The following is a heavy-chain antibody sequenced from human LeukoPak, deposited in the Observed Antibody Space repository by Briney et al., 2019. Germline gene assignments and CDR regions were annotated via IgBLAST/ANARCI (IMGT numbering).Heavy chain of an antibody. CDR3: AKSLGLLFEAQYYFDY. D-gene: IGHD2-21*02. CDR2: ISGSGGST. J-gene: IGHJ4*02. V-gene: IGHV3-23*01. CDR1: GFTFSSYA. Sequence: GGSLRLSCAASGFTFSSYAMSWVRQAPGKGLEWVSAISGSGGSTYYADSVKGRFTISRDNSKNTLYLQMNSLRAEDTAVYYCAKSLGLLFEAQYYFDYWGQGTLVTVSP.